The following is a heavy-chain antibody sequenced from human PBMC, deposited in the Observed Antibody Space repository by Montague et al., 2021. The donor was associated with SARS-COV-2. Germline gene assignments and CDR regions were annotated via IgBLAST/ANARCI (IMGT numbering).Heavy chain of an antibody. D-gene: IGHD5-12*01. Sequence: SETLSLTCTVSGGSISSNNYYWDWIRQPPGKGLEWIGSIYDSGSTYYNPSLKSRVTISVDTSKNHFSLKLTSVTAADTAVYYCARRGRKLLPVATTIGGFDIWGQGTMVTDSS. V-gene: IGHV4-39*02. CDR2: IYDSGST. CDR1: GGSISSNNYY. CDR3: ARRGRKLLPVATTIGGFDI. J-gene: IGHJ3*02.